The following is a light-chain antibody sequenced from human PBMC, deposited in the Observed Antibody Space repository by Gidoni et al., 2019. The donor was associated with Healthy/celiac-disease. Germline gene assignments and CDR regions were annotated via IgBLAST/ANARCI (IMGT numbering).Light chain of an antibody. J-gene: IGKJ1*01. CDR3: QQYNSYWT. CDR2: KAS. CDR1: QIIRSW. V-gene: IGKV1-5*03. Sequence: DIQMTQSPSTLSASVGDRVTISCRASQIIRSWLAWYQQKPGKAPKLLIYKASSLESGVPSRFSGSGSGTEFTLTISSLQPDDFATYYCQQYNSYWTFXXXTKVEIK.